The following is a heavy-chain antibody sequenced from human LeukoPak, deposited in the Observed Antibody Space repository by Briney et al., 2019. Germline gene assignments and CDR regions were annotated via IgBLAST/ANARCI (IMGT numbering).Heavy chain of an antibody. J-gene: IGHJ4*02. CDR1: GGPVSSDSYY. CDR3: ARFNSGYDRSFDY. V-gene: IGHV4-61*01. CDR2: INYSGST. D-gene: IGHD5-12*01. Sequence: PSETLSLTCTASGGPVSSDSYYWSWLAPPPGQGLVSTGYINYSGSTNYNPSLKSRVTISVDTSKNQFSLKLSAVTAADTAVYFCARFNSGYDRSFDYWGQGTLVTVSS.